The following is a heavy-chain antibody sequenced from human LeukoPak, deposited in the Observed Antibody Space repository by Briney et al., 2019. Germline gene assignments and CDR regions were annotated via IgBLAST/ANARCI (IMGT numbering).Heavy chain of an antibody. Sequence: GGSLRLSCAASGFTFSSYAMSWVRQAPGKGLEWVSAISGSGGSTYYADSVKGRFTISRDNSKNTLYLQMNSLRAEDTAVYYCAKPLENIPLRKAYGSGSLSSGDYWGQGTLVTVSS. CDR3: AKPLENIPLRKAYGSGSLSSGDY. V-gene: IGHV3-23*01. J-gene: IGHJ4*02. D-gene: IGHD3-10*01. CDR2: ISGSGGST. CDR1: GFTFSSYA.